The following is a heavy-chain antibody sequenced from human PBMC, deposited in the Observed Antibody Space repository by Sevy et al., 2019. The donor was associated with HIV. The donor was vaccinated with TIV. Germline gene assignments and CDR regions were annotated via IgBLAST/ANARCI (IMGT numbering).Heavy chain of an antibody. V-gene: IGHV3-23*01. Sequence: GGSLRLSCAASGFTFSKYSMSWVRQPPGKGLEWVSTLSFGCGEINYADSVKGRFTISRDNSKSSVYLQMNNLRPEDTAVYYCAREGCTKPDDCWGQGTLVTVSS. J-gene: IGHJ4*02. CDR1: GFTFSKYS. CDR2: LSFGCGEI. CDR3: AREGCTKPDDC. D-gene: IGHD2-8*01.